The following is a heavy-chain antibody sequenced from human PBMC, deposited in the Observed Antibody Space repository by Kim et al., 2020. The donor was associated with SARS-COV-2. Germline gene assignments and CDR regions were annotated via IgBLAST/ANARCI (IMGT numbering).Heavy chain of an antibody. CDR2: IKTKNVGGTI. D-gene: IGHD3-3*01. V-gene: IGHV3-15*01. CDR3: VADFLEGYIGA. Sequence: GGSLRLSCAASGFTFSNVWMSWVRQAPGKGLEWVGRIKTKNVGGTIDYVAPVKGRFTISRDDSKDTVYLQMNSLKIEDTAVYYCVADFLEGYIGAGGQGTLVTVSS. J-gene: IGHJ4*02. CDR1: GFTFSNVW.